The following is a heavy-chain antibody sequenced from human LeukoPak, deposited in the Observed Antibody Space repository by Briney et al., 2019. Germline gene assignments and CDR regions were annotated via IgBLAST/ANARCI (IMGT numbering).Heavy chain of an antibody. CDR3: ARGISQRPNVISPFDY. Sequence: PGGSLRLSCAASGFTFSSYGMHWVRQAPGKGLEWVAVISYDGSNKYYADSVKGRFTISRDNSKNTLYLQMNSLRAEDTAVYYCARGISQRPNVISPFDYWGQGTLVTVSS. D-gene: IGHD3-16*02. CDR2: ISYDGSNK. V-gene: IGHV3-30*03. CDR1: GFTFSSYG. J-gene: IGHJ4*02.